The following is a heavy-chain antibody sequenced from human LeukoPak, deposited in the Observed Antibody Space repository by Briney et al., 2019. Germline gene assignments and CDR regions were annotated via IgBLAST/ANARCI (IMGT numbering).Heavy chain of an antibody. CDR3: ARGHYDVLAASYKWTPDY. Sequence: GSLRLSCAASGFTFNSFYMDWVRQAPGKGLEWVSSITSGGDYIYYADSVKGRFTTSRDNAKNSLSLQLNSLRVEDTAVYYCARGHYDVLAASYKWTPDYWGQGTLVTVSS. CDR2: ITSGGDYI. J-gene: IGHJ4*02. V-gene: IGHV3-21*01. D-gene: IGHD3-9*01. CDR1: GFTFNSFY.